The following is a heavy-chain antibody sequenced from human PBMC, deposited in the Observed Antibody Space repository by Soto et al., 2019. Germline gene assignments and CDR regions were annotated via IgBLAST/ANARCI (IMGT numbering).Heavy chain of an antibody. J-gene: IGHJ4*02. D-gene: IGHD4-4*01. CDR2: VIGDGTGT. CDR3: VRDALATVPFDY. CDR1: GFSLRFYW. V-gene: IGHV3-74*01. Sequence: EVQLVESGGGLVQPGGSLRLSCAASGFSLRFYWMHWVRQAPGKGLEWVGRVIGDGTGTAYADSVKGRFTISRDNAKNTAYLQMNSLRVEDTAVYYCVRDALATVPFDYWGQGTLVTVSS.